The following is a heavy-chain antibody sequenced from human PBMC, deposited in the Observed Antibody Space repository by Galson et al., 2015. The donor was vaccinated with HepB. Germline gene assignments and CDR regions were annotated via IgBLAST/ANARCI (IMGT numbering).Heavy chain of an antibody. CDR3: VKFSVGLDS. CDR1: GLTLSDHY. V-gene: IGHV3-72*01. J-gene: IGHJ5*01. CDR2: TRNKPNTYGT. D-gene: IGHD4-23*01. Sequence: SLRLSCAASGLTLSDHYIHWVRQAPGKGLEWVGRTRNKPNTYGTEYAASVKGRFTISRDDSKNTLYLQMNSLKTEDTAVYYCVKFSVGLDSWGQGTLVTVSS.